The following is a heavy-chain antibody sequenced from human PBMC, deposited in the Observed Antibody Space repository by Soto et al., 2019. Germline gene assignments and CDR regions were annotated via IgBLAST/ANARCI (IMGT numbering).Heavy chain of an antibody. Sequence: SETLSLTCTVSGGSISSYYWSWIRQPPGKGLEWIGYIYYSGSTNYNPSLKSRVTISVDTSKNQFSLKLSSVTAADTAVYYCARDRYSGSYPSNWFDPWGQGTLVTVSS. CDR2: IYYSGST. V-gene: IGHV4-59*01. J-gene: IGHJ5*02. CDR3: ARDRYSGSYPSNWFDP. CDR1: GGSISSYY. D-gene: IGHD1-26*01.